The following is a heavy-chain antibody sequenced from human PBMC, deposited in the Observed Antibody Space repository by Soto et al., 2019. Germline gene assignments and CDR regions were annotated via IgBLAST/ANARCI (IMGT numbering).Heavy chain of an antibody. CDR2: IYYSGST. Sequence: SETLSLTCTVSGGSVSSGSYYWSWIRQPPGKGLEWIGYIYYSGSTNYNPSLKSRVTISVDTSKNQFSLKLSSVTAADTAVYYCARTVATDYFDYWGQGTLVTVS. CDR3: ARTVATDYFDY. CDR1: GGSVSSGSYY. J-gene: IGHJ4*02. V-gene: IGHV4-61*01. D-gene: IGHD4-17*01.